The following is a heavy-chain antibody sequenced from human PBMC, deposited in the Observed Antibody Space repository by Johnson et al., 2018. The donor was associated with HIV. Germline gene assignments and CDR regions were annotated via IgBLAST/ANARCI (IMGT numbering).Heavy chain of an antibody. D-gene: IGHD1-1*01. V-gene: IGHV3-13*01. CDR1: GFTFSSYD. CDR3: ARERLAGKWTDAFDI. J-gene: IGHJ3*02. CDR2: IGTAVDT. Sequence: VQLVESGGGVVQPGRSLRLSCAASGFTFSSYDMHWVRQATGKGLEWVSTIGTAVDTYYPGSVKGRFTISRDNSKNTLYLQMNSLRAEDTAVYYCARERLAGKWTDAFDIWGQGTMVTVSS.